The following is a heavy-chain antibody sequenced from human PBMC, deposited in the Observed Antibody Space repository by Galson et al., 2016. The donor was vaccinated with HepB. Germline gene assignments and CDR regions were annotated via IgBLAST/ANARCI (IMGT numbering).Heavy chain of an antibody. CDR1: GFSLSPSEVA. V-gene: IGHV2-5*02. CDR3: AHSLSTVGGFDP. D-gene: IGHD1-26*01. Sequence: PALVKPTQTLTLTCTFSGFSLSPSEVAVGWIRQPPGKALEWLALIYWDDDKRYNASLKSRLTVNKDTSKNQVVLKMTNVDPVDTGTYYCAHSLSTVGGFDPWGQGTQVTVSS. J-gene: IGHJ5*02. CDR2: IYWDDDK.